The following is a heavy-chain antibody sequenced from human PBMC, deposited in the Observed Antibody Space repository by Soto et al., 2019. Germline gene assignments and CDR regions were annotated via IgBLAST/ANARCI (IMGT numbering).Heavy chain of an antibody. J-gene: IGHJ6*02. D-gene: IGHD2-8*01. V-gene: IGHV1-8*01. CDR1: GYTFTSYD. CDR2: MNPNRGHT. CDR3: ARGGWVVLGRDTVYYYYYGMDV. Sequence: ASVKVSCKASGYTFTSYDINWVRQATGQGLEWMGWMNPNRGHTGYAQKFQGRVTRTRNSAISTAYMELSSLRSEDTAVYYCARGGWVVLGRDTVYYYYYGMDVWGQGTTVTVSS.